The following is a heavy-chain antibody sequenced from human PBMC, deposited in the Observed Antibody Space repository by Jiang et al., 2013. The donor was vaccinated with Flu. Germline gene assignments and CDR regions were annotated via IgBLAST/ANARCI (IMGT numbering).Heavy chain of an antibody. V-gene: IGHV3-7*03. CDR2: IKQDGSEK. J-gene: IGHJ6*03. CDR3: ARGPGSPYYYYYYMDV. Sequence: GKGLEWVANIKQDGSEKYYVDSVKGRFTISRDNAKNSLYLQMNSLRAEDTAVYYCARGPGSPYYYYYYMDVWGKGTTVTVSS. D-gene: IGHD1-14*01.